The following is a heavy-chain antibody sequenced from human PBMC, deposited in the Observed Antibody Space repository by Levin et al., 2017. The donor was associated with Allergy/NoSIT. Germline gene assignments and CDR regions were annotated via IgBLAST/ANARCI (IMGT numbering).Heavy chain of an antibody. J-gene: IGHJ4*02. CDR3: ARVCTNCYGRYYFDS. CDR2: ISHSGEKT. CDR1: GFTFSSYA. V-gene: IGHV3-23*01. D-gene: IGHD2-2*01. Sequence: PGGSLRLSCATSGFTFSSYAMNWVRQAPVKGLEWVSGISHSGEKTYYADSVKGRFTISRDSSTNTLYLQMNSLRADDTAAYYCARVCTNCYGRYYFDSWGQGTLVTVSS.